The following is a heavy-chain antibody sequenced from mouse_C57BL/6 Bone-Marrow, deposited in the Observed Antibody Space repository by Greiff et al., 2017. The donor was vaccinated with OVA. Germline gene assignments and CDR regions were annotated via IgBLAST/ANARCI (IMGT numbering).Heavy chain of an antibody. D-gene: IGHD2-4*01. CDR2: IDPEDGET. CDR1: GFNIKDYY. Sequence: EVQLQESGAELVKPGASVKLSCTASGFNIKDYYMHWVKQRTEQGLEWIGRIDPEDGETKYAPKFQGKATITADPSSNTTYLQLSSLTAEDTAIYYCARLRLWDYDHYYAMDYWGQGTSVTVSS. V-gene: IGHV14-2*01. J-gene: IGHJ4*01. CDR3: ARLRLWDYDHYYAMDY.